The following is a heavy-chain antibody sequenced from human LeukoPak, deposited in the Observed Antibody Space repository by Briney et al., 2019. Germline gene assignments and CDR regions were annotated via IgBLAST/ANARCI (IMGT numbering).Heavy chain of an antibody. CDR2: IIPIFGTA. CDR1: GYTFTSYY. J-gene: IGHJ4*02. CDR3: ARVEVGATPLFDY. Sequence: SVKVSCKASGYTFTSYYMHWVRQAPGQGLEWMGGIIPIFGTANYAQKFQGRVTITADESTSTAYMELNRLRSDDTAVYYCARVEVGATPLFDYWGQGTLVTVSS. V-gene: IGHV1-69*13. D-gene: IGHD1-26*01.